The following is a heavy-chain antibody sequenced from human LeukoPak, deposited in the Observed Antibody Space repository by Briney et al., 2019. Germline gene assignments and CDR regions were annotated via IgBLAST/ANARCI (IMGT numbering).Heavy chain of an antibody. CDR2: ISSGGSTI. D-gene: IGHD3-22*01. CDR3: ARDIYYYDSSGYYFPGGSDY. CDR1: GFTFSSYG. V-gene: IGHV3-48*04. Sequence: GGSLRLSCAASGFTFSSYGMHWVRQAPGKGLEWVAYISSGGSTIYYAGSVKGRFTISRGNARNSLYLKMNSLRAEDTAVYYCARDIYYYDSSGYYFPGGSDYWGQGTLVTVSS. J-gene: IGHJ4*02.